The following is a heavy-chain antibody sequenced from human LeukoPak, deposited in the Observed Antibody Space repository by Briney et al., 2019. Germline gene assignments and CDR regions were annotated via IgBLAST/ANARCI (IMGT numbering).Heavy chain of an antibody. J-gene: IGHJ4*02. CDR2: ISYDGSNK. D-gene: IGHD5-12*01. V-gene: IGHV3-30*18. CDR3: AKDLGVVATMNFDY. Sequence: GRSLRLSCAASGFTFSSYGMHWVRQAPGKGLEWVAVISYDGSNKYYADSVKGRFTISKDNSKNTLYLQMNSLRAEDTAVYYCAKDLGVVATMNFDYWGQGTLVTVSS. CDR1: GFTFSSYG.